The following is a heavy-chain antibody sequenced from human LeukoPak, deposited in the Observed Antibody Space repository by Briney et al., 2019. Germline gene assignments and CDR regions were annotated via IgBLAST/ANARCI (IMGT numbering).Heavy chain of an antibody. CDR3: ARGGPLALDY. D-gene: IGHD3-16*01. Sequence: PSETLSLTCTVSGGSISNYYWSWIRQPPGKGLEWIGYIYSSESTNYNPSLKSRVTISVDTSKNQFSLKLSSVTAADTAVYYCARGGPLALDYWGQGTLVAVSS. V-gene: IGHV4-59*01. CDR2: IYSSEST. CDR1: GGSISNYY. J-gene: IGHJ4*02.